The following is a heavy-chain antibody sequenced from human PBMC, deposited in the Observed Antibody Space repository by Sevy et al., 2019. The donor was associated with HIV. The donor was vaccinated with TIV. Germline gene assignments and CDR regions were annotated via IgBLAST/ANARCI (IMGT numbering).Heavy chain of an antibody. Sequence: SETLSLTCAVYGGSFSGYYWNWLRQPPGKGLEWIGKINHTGSTNYNPSLKSRVTISVDTSKTQVSLKLSSVTAADTAIYYCARAPPIVVVPGAPSWFDPWGQRTLVTVSS. CDR3: ARAPPIVVVPGAPSWFDP. J-gene: IGHJ5*02. CDR1: GGSFSGYY. CDR2: INHTGST. V-gene: IGHV4-34*01. D-gene: IGHD2-2*01.